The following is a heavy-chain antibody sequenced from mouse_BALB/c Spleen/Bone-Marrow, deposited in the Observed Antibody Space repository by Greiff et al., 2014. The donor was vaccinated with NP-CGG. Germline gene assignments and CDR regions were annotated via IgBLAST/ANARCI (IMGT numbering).Heavy chain of an antibody. V-gene: IGHV1-82*01. CDR2: IYPGDGDT. CDR1: GYAFSSPW. CDR3: ARSAYYGSSYGAMDY. J-gene: IGHJ4*01. Sequence: QVQLQQSGPELVKPGASVKISCTGSGYAFSSPWMNWVKQRPGQGLEWIGRIYPGDGDTNSNGRFKGKATLTADRSSNTAYMQLSSLTSVGSAVYFCARSAYYGSSYGAMDYWGQGTSVTVSS. D-gene: IGHD1-1*01.